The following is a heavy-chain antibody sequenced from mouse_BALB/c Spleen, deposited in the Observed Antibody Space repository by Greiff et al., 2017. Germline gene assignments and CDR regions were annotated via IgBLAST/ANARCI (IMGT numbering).Heavy chain of an antibody. V-gene: IGHV1S81*02. D-gene: IGHD6-1*01. CDR2: INPSNGRT. CDR3: ARSLYGY. J-gene: IGHJ3*02. CDR1: GYTFTSYW. Sequence: QVQLQQPGAELVKPGASVKLSCKASGYTFTSYWMHWVKQRPGQGLEWIGEINPSNGRTNYNEKFKSKATLTEDKSSSTSYMHLSSLTSEDSAVYYCARSLYGYWGQGTLVTVSA.